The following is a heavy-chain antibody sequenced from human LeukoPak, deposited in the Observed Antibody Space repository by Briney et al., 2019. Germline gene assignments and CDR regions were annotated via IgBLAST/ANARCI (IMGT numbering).Heavy chain of an antibody. CDR2: IRYDGSNK. CDR3: AKIAMYYFDY. J-gene: IGHJ4*02. Sequence: GGSLRLSCAASGFTFSSYGMHWVRQAPGKGLEWVAFIRYDGSNKYYADSVKGRFTISRDNSKKTLYLQMNSLRAEDTAVYYCAKIAMYYFDYWGQGTLVTVSS. CDR1: GFTFSSYG. V-gene: IGHV3-30*02.